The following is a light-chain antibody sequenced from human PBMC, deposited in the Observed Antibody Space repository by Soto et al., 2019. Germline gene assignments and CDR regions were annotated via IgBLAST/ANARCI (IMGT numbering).Light chain of an antibody. Sequence: IMVTQSPAALSLSPGDTATLTCRSTSTVHWHLAWYQVRPGQPPRPLISGSSVRADGVPERFSGGGAGTQFTLSIDGVQLEDVGIYYCQQYFQWHFTFGQGTKVEI. J-gene: IGKJ1*01. CDR3: QQYFQWHFT. V-gene: IGKV3-15*01. CDR1: STVHWH. CDR2: GSS.